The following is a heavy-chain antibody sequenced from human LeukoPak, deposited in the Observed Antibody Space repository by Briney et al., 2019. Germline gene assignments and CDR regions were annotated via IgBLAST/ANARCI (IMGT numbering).Heavy chain of an antibody. CDR2: IRYDGSNK. Sequence: GGSLRLSCAASGFTFSSYGMHWVRQAPGKGLEWVAFIRYDGSNKYYADSVKGQFTISRDNSKNTLYLQMNSLRAEDTAVYYCAKIPDGAAAAAGFDYWGQGTLVTVSS. D-gene: IGHD6-13*01. CDR3: AKIPDGAAAAAGFDY. J-gene: IGHJ4*02. V-gene: IGHV3-30*02. CDR1: GFTFSSYG.